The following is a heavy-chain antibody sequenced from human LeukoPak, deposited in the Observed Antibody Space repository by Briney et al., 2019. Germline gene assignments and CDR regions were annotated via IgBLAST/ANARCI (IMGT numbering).Heavy chain of an antibody. CDR2: INHSGST. CDR1: GGFFSGYY. V-gene: IGHV4-34*01. Sequence: SETLSLTCAVYGGFFSGYYWSWIRQPPGKGLEWIGEINHSGSTNYNPSLKSRVTISVDTSKNQFSLKLSSVTAADMAVYYCARAYCSGGSCYWYFELWGRGTLVTVSS. D-gene: IGHD2-15*01. J-gene: IGHJ2*01. CDR3: ARAYCSGGSCYWYFEL.